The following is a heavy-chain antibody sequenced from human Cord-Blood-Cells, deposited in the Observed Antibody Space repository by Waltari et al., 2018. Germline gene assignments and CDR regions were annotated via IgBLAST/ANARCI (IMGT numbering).Heavy chain of an antibody. CDR1: GFSPSTSGVG. CDR3: AHSPTGDWYFDL. J-gene: IGHJ2*01. D-gene: IGHD7-27*01. V-gene: IGHV2-5*02. Sequence: QITLKESGPTLVKPTQTLTLTCTFSGFSPSTSGVGVGWFRPPPGKALEWLALIYWDDDKRYSPSLKSRLTITKDTSKNQMVLTMTNMDPVDTATYYCAHSPTGDWYFDLWGRGTLVTVSS. CDR2: IYWDDDK.